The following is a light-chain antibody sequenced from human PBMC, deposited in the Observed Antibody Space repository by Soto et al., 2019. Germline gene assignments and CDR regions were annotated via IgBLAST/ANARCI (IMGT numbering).Light chain of an antibody. CDR3: GTWDSTLSAYV. J-gene: IGLJ1*01. CDR1: SSNIGNNY. CDR2: DNN. V-gene: IGLV1-51*01. Sequence: QSVLSQPPSVSAAPGQKVTISCSGSSSNIGNNYVSWYQHLPGTAPQLLIYDNNKRPSGIPDRFSGSKSATSATLGITGLQTGDEADYYCGTWDSTLSAYVFGTGTKVTVL.